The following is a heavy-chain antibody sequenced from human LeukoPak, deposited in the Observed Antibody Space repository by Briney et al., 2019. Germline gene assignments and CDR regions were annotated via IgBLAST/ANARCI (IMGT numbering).Heavy chain of an antibody. D-gene: IGHD2-15*01. J-gene: IGHJ6*02. CDR2: INPNSGGT. CDR1: GYTFTGYY. V-gene: IGHV1-2*04. CDR3: ARDRVPIVVVVEHGMDV. Sequence: ASVKVSCKASGYTFTGYYMHWVRQAPGQGLEWMGWINPNSGGTNYAQKFQGWVTMTRDTSISTAYMELSRLRSDDTAVYYCARDRVPIVVVVEHGMDVWGQGTTVTVSS.